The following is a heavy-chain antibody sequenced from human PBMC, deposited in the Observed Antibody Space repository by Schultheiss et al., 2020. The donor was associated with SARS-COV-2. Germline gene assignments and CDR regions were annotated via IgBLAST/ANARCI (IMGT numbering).Heavy chain of an antibody. CDR2: MECDGSGK. CDR3: AKQYSSSWGYYYGMDV. Sequence: GGSLRLSCAASGFTFSSYGMHWVRQAPGKGLEWVADMECDGSGKYCVDSVKGRLTISRDNAKNSLYLQVNSLRAEDMTVYYCAKQYSSSWGYYYGMDVWGQGTTVTVSS. D-gene: IGHD6-13*01. J-gene: IGHJ6*02. CDR1: GFTFSSYG. V-gene: IGHV3-52*01.